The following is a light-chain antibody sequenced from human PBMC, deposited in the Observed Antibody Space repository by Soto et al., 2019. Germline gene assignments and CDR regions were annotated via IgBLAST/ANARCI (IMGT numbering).Light chain of an antibody. CDR1: QSVSNN. J-gene: IGKJ5*01. CDR2: GAS. V-gene: IGKV3-15*01. CDR3: QQYNYLIT. Sequence: EIVMTQSPATLSVSPGERATLSFMASQSVSNNLAWYQQKPGQAPRLLMYGASTRATGIPARFSGSGSGTEFTLTITSLQPEDFAVYYCQQYNYLITFGQGTRLEIK.